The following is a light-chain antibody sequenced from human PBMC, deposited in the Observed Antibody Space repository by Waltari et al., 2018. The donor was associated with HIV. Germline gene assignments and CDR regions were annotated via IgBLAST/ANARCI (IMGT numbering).Light chain of an antibody. CDR3: KQALQTPCT. J-gene: IGKJ3*01. Sequence: DIVMTQSPLSLPVTPGEPASISCTSNQSLHSNAYNHVNWSLQRPGQSPPLLIYLGSIRASGVPYRFTGSGFGTDFTLKINRVAAEDYVLYYCKQALQTPCTFGPGTKVHIK. V-gene: IGKV2-28*01. CDR1: QSLHSNAYNH. CDR2: LGS.